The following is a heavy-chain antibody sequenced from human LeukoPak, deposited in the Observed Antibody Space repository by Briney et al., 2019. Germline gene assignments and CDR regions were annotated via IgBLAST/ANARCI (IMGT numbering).Heavy chain of an antibody. J-gene: IGHJ3*02. D-gene: IGHD4-11*01. CDR1: GGSISTYY. V-gene: IGHV4-4*07. CDR2: IFTSGST. CDR3: ARESNQAFDI. Sequence: SETLSLTCTVSGGSISTYYWNWIRQPAGKGLEWIGRIFTSGSTIYNPSLKSRVSMSVDTSKNQFSLRLSSVTAADTAVYYCARESNQAFDIWGQGTMVTVSS.